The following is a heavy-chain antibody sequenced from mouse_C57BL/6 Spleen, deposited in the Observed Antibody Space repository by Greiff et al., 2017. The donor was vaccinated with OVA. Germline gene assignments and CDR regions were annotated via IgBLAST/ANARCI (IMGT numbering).Heavy chain of an antibody. D-gene: IGHD1-1*01. CDR2: IDPSDSYT. CDR3: ARTGYYYGSSYAMDY. CDR1: GYTFTSYW. V-gene: IGHV1-50*01. J-gene: IGHJ4*01. Sequence: QVQLQQPGAELVKPGASVKLSCKASGYTFTSYWMQWVKQRPGQGLEWIGEIDPSDSYTNYNQKFKGKATLTVDTSSNTAYMQLSSLTSEDSAVYYCARTGYYYGSSYAMDYWGQGTSVTVSS.